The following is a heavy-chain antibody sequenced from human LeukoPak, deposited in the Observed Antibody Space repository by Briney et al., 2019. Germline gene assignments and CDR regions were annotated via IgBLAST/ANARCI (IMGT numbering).Heavy chain of an antibody. J-gene: IGHJ4*02. CDR2: ISAYNGNT. D-gene: IGHD3-3*01. Sequence: ASVKVSCKASGYTFTSYGISWVRQAPGQGLESMGWISAYNGNTNYAQKLQGRVTMTTDTSTSTAYMELRSLRSDDTAVYYCARVGGYDFWSEQTPLDYWGQGTLVTVSS. V-gene: IGHV1-18*01. CDR3: ARVGGYDFWSEQTPLDY. CDR1: GYTFTSYG.